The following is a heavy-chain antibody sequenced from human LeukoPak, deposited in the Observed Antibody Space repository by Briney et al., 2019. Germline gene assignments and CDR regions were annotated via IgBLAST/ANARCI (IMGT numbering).Heavy chain of an antibody. CDR2: INPSGGST. CDR3: AREWRDGYMDY. Sequence: ASVKVSCKASGYTFTSYYMHWVRQAPGQGLAWMGIINPSGGSTSYAQKFQGRVTMTRDTSTSTVYMELSSLRSEDTAVYYCAREWRDGYMDYWGQGTLVTVSS. V-gene: IGHV1-46*01. J-gene: IGHJ4*02. D-gene: IGHD5-12*01. CDR1: GYTFTSYY.